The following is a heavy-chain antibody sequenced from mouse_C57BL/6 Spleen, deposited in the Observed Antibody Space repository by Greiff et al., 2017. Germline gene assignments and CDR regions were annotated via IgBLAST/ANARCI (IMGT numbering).Heavy chain of an antibody. Sequence: DVKLVESGPELVKPGASVKISCKASGYSFTGYYMNWVKQSPEKSLEWIGEINPSTGGTTYNQKFKAKATLTVDKSSSTAYMQLKSLTSEDSAVYYCARMDYGSSYDYWGQGTTLTVSS. V-gene: IGHV1-42*01. CDR1: GYSFTGYY. D-gene: IGHD1-1*01. J-gene: IGHJ2*01. CDR3: ARMDYGSSYDY. CDR2: INPSTGGT.